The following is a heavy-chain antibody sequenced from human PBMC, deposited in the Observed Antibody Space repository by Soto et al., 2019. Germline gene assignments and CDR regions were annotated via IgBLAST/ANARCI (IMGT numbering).Heavy chain of an antibody. CDR1: GFSLSSTRVA. D-gene: IGHD6-19*01. V-gene: IGHV2-5*02. Sequence: QITLKESGPTLVKPTQTLTLTCTFSGFSLSSTRVAVGWIRQPPGKALEWLALIYWDDDKRYSPFLKSRLTITTDTNKNQVVLTMTNMDPVDTATYYCAHSVVAGLGYYFDYWGQGTLVTVSS. CDR3: AHSVVAGLGYYFDY. CDR2: IYWDDDK. J-gene: IGHJ4*02.